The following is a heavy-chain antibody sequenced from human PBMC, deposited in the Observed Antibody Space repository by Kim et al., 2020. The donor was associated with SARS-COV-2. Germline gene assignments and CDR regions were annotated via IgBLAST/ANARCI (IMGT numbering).Heavy chain of an antibody. Sequence: ASVKVSCKVAGYTLTELSIHWVRQVPGAGLEWLGGYDPDDGETKYAQHFHGRVTMTEDTSTDTAYLELNSLTSEDTTEYYCAAVSIVDTTQTFEWWGQGSHVTVSS. CDR2: YDPDDGET. J-gene: IGHJ4*02. CDR3: AAVSIVDTTQTFEW. CDR1: GYTLTELS. D-gene: IGHD1-26*01. V-gene: IGHV1-24*01.